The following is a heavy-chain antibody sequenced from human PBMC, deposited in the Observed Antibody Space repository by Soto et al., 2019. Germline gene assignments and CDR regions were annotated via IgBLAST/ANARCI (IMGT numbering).Heavy chain of an antibody. Sequence: SVTRSLNCTFSGASISGYYWSWIRQPPGKGLEWIGYMYNTGSTVYNPSFKSRVTISVDTSKSQFSLRLNSVTAADTAVYYCARDLWGYCGTDCYPLDVWGQGTTVT. CDR2: MYNTGST. CDR3: ARDLWGYCGTDCYPLDV. V-gene: IGHV4-59*01. D-gene: IGHD2-21*02. J-gene: IGHJ6*02. CDR1: GASISGYY.